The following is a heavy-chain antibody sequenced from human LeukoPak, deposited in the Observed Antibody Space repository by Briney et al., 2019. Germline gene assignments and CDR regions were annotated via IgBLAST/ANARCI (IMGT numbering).Heavy chain of an antibody. CDR2: INSDGSST. Sequence: PGGSLRLSCVGFEFGFSIANMNWVRQAPGKGLVWVSRINSDGSSTSYADSVKGRFTISRDNAKNTLYLQMNSLRAEDTAVYYCARVMRGSYSSGWYNWFDPWGQGTLVTVSS. CDR1: EFGFSIAN. D-gene: IGHD6-19*01. J-gene: IGHJ5*02. CDR3: ARVMRGSYSSGWYNWFDP. V-gene: IGHV3-74*01.